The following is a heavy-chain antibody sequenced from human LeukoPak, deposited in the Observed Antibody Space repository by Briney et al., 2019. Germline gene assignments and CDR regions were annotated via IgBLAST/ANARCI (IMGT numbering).Heavy chain of an antibody. D-gene: IGHD2-15*01. J-gene: IGHJ5*02. Sequence: SETLSLTCTVSGGSISSYYWSWIRQPPGQGLEWIGYIYSSGGTNDNPSLKSRVPISVAVSKNQFSLKLSSVTAADTAVYYCARHGYCSGGSCGRWFDPWGQGTLVTVSS. V-gene: IGHV4-4*09. CDR2: IYSSGGT. CDR3: ARHGYCSGGSCGRWFDP. CDR1: GGSISSYY.